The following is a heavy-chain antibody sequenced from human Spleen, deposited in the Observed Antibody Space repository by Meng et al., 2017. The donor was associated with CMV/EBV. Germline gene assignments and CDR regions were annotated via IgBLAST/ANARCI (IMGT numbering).Heavy chain of an antibody. CDR1: GGSNRNYY. CDR3: ARDHRSASYGRWFDP. Sequence: SETLSLTCAVYGPGGSNRNYYWNWIRRPPGKGLEWIGEINYDGTKNYNPSLKSRVTISVDTSKNLFSLSLTSMTAADTAVYYCARDHRSASYGRWFDPWGQGTLVTVSS. V-gene: IGHV4-34*01. CDR2: INYDGTK. D-gene: IGHD6-19*01. J-gene: IGHJ5*02.